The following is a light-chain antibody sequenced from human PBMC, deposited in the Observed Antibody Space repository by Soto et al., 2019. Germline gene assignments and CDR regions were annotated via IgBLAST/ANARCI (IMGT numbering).Light chain of an antibody. CDR1: QGIGSY. Sequence: AIRMTQSPSSLSASTGDRVTITCRASQGIGSYLAWYQQKPGKAPKLLIYAASTLQSGVPSRFSGSGSGTDFTLTISCLQSEDFATYYCQLYYNLPSFGQGTKV. V-gene: IGKV1-8*01. CDR3: QLYYNLPS. J-gene: IGKJ1*01. CDR2: AAS.